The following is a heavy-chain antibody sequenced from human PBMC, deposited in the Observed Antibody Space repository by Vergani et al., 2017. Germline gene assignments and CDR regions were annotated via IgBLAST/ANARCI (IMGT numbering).Heavy chain of an antibody. CDR1: GFTFSSYW. CDR2: INSDGSST. D-gene: IGHD1-26*01. CDR3: VIVGARHDAFDI. Sequence: EVQQVESGGGLVQPGGSLRLSCAASGFTFSSYWMHWVRQAPGKGLVWVSRINSDGSSTSYADSVKGRFTISRDNAKNTLYLQMNSLRAEDTAVYYCVIVGARHDAFDIWGQGTMVTVSS. J-gene: IGHJ3*02. V-gene: IGHV3-74*01.